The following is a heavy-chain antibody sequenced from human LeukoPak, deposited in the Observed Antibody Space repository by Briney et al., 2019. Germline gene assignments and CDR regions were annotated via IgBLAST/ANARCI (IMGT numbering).Heavy chain of an antibody. CDR3: ATVTGYYNFDY. CDR2: ISSSGSTI. V-gene: IGHV3-48*03. J-gene: IGHJ4*02. D-gene: IGHD3-9*01. CDR1: GFTFSSYE. Sequence: PGGSLRLSCAVSGFTFSSYEMNWVRQAPGKGLEWVSYISSSGSTIYYADSVKGRFTISRDNAKNSLYLQMNSLRAEDTAVYYCATVTGYYNFDYWGQGTLVTVSS.